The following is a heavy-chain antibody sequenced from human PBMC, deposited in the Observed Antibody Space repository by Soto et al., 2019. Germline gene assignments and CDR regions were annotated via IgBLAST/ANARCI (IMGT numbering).Heavy chain of an antibody. J-gene: IGHJ4*02. V-gene: IGHV4-61*08. Sequence: SETLSLTCTVSDDSFRGADYYWSWIRQPLGKGPEWIGYTYYNGDTKYNPALKSRVTMSVDTSKNQFSLRLSSVTAADTAVYFRAIGNGYIDGWRTFDFWGRGILGTVSS. CDR3: AIGNGYIDGWRTFDF. CDR2: TYYNGDT. CDR1: DDSFRGADYY. D-gene: IGHD6-19*01.